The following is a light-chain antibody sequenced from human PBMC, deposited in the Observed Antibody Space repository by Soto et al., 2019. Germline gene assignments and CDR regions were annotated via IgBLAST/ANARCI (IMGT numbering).Light chain of an antibody. CDR2: EVS. Sequence: QSVLTQPASVSGSPGQSITISCTGTSSVVGSYNLVSWYQQHPGKAPKPMIYEVSKRPSGVSNRFSGSKSGNTASLTISGLQAEDEADYYCCSYAGSSPYVFVTVTKVTVL. CDR1: SSVVGSYNL. J-gene: IGLJ1*01. V-gene: IGLV2-23*02. CDR3: CSYAGSSPYV.